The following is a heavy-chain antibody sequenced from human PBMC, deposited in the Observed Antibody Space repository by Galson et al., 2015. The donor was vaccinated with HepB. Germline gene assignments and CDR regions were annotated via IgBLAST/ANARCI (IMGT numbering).Heavy chain of an antibody. CDR3: ARGSATAADY. CDR2: IYYSGRI. V-gene: IGHV4-59*01. CDR1: GGSISTYY. Sequence: SETLSLTCTVSGGSISTYYWSWIRQSPGKGLEWIGYIYYSGRINYNPSLKSRVTISVDTSKNKFSLKQSSVTAADTAVYYCARGSATAADYWGQGTLVTVAS. D-gene: IGHD3-3*01. J-gene: IGHJ4*02.